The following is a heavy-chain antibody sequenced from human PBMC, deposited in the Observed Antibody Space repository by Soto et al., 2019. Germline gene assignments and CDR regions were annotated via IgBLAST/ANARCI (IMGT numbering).Heavy chain of an antibody. D-gene: IGHD6-25*01. Sequence: ASVKVSCKASGSTFTTYDTSWVRQATGQGLEWMGWMNPYSGNTGYAQKFQGRVTVTRNTSISTVYMELSGLRPDDTAVYYCARRKERSGPHYFDYWGQGSQVTVSS. CDR3: ARRKERSGPHYFDY. J-gene: IGHJ4*02. V-gene: IGHV1-8*01. CDR2: MNPYSGNT. CDR1: GSTFTTYD.